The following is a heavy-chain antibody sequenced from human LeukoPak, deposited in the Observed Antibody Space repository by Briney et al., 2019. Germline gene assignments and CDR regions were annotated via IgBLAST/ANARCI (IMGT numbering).Heavy chain of an antibody. V-gene: IGHV3-21*06. CDR1: RFTFSNYS. CDR3: ARVPDNYDILTGYDTPLG. D-gene: IGHD3-9*01. CDR2: ISSSSSYI. J-gene: IGHJ4*02. Sequence: GGSLRLSCAASRFTFSNYSMNWVRQAPGKGLEWVPFISSSSSYIYYADSVKGRFTISRDNAKNSLYLQMNSLRVEDTAVYYCARVPDNYDILTGYDTPLGRGKGTLVTVSS.